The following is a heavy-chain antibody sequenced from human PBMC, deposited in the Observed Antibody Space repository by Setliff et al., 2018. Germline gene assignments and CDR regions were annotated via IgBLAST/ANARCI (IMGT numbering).Heavy chain of an antibody. Sequence: SETLSLTCSVYGESFSNNYWSWIRQTPGKELEWIGESNHGGSTSYHPSLKSRLSMSVDTSRNQFSLKLTSVTAADTAVYYCARDRTAYSYGLDVWGQGTTVTVSS. V-gene: IGHV4-34*01. CDR2: SNHGGST. J-gene: IGHJ6*02. D-gene: IGHD5-18*01. CDR3: ARDRTAYSYGLDV. CDR1: GESFSNNY.